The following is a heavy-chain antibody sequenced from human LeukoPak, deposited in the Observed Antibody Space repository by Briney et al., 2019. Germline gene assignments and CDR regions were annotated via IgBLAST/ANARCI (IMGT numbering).Heavy chain of an antibody. CDR2: IYYSGST. CDR3: ARHVSPSDAFDI. Sequence: SETLSLTCSVSGGSVSSSNYYWGWIRQPPGKGLEWIGSIYYSGSTYYNPSLKSRVTISVDTSKNQFSLKLSSVTAADTAVYYCARHVSPSDAFDIWGQGTMVTVSS. D-gene: IGHD5/OR15-5a*01. V-gene: IGHV4-39*01. J-gene: IGHJ3*02. CDR1: GGSVSSSNYY.